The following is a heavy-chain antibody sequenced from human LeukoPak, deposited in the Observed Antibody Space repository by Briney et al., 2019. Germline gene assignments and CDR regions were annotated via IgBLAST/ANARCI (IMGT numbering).Heavy chain of an antibody. CDR2: ISASSGDT. CDR3: ARAERFSGNSGWFDP. D-gene: IGHD4-23*01. J-gene: IGHJ5*02. CDR1: GYTFTNYG. V-gene: IGHV1-18*01. Sequence: ASVKVSCKASGYTFTNYGITWVRQAPGQGLEWMRWISASSGDTHYSEKFQDRITVTTDTSTSTAYMELRSLVSDDTAVYYCARAERFSGNSGWFDPWGQGTLVTVSS.